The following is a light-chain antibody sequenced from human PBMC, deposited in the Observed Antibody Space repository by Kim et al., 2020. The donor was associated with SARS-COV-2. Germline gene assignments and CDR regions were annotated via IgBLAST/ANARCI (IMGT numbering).Light chain of an antibody. V-gene: IGLV1-44*01. CDR3: AAWDDSLLGPV. Sequence: GQRVTISCSGDTSSIGSNTVSWYQQFPDRAPKLLIYANNRRPSGVPDRFSGSKSGTSASLAISGLRSEDEADYHCAAWDDSLLGPVFGGGTQLTV. J-gene: IGLJ3*02. CDR1: TSSIGSNT. CDR2: ANN.